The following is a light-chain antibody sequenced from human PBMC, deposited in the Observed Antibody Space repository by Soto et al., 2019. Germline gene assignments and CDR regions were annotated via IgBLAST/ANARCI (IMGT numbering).Light chain of an antibody. Sequence: QAVVTQSPSASASLGASVNLTCTLSSGYSTYGIAWHQQQPEKGPRFLMKLNSDGSHNKGDGIPDRFSGSSSGAERYLTISSLQLEDEADYYCQTWGTGIWVFGGGTKLTVL. CDR1: SGYSTYG. CDR2: LNSDGSH. V-gene: IGLV4-69*01. CDR3: QTWGTGIWV. J-gene: IGLJ3*02.